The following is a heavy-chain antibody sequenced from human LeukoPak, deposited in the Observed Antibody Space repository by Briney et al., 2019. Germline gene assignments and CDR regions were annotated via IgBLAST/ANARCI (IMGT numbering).Heavy chain of an antibody. D-gene: IGHD3-10*01. CDR2: IYYSGST. CDR3: ARLLLWFGESSATFDY. CDR1: GGSISSGSYY. V-gene: IGHV4-39*01. J-gene: IGHJ4*02. Sequence: PSETLSLTCTVSGGSISSGSYYWGWIRQPPGKGLEWIGSIYYSGSTYYNPSLKSRVTISVDTSKNQFSLKLSSVTAADTAVYYCARLLLWFGESSATFDYWGQGTLVTVSS.